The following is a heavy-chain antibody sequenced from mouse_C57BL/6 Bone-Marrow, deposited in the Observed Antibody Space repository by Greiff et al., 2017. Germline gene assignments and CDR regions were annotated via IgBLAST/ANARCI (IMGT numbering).Heavy chain of an antibody. J-gene: IGHJ1*03. D-gene: IGHD1-1*01. CDR2: IDPEDGET. CDR3: ARGTTVVAKDWYFDV. V-gene: IGHV14-2*01. Sequence: EVQLQQSGAELVKPGASVKLSCTASGFNIKDYYMHWVKQRTEQGLEWIGRIDPEDGETKYAPKFQGKATITADTSSNTAYLQLSSLTSEDTAVYHCARGTTVVAKDWYFDVWGTGTTVTVSS. CDR1: GFNIKDYY.